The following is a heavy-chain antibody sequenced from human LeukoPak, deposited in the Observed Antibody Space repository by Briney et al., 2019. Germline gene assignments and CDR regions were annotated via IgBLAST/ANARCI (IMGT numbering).Heavy chain of an antibody. CDR2: IYHSGST. J-gene: IGHJ4*02. V-gene: IGHV4-38-2*01. CDR1: GYSISSGYY. CDR3: ATIYGDYYFDY. D-gene: IGHD4-17*01. Sequence: SETLSLTCAVSGYSISSGYYWGWIRQPPGKGLEWIGSIYHSGSTYYNPSLESRVTISVDTSKNQFSLKLSSVTAADTAVYYCATIYGDYYFDYWGQGTLVTVSS.